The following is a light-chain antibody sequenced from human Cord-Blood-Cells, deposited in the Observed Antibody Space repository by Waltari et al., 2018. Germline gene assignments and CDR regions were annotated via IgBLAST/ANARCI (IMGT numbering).Light chain of an antibody. CDR1: QSVSSSY. V-gene: IGKV3-20*01. J-gene: IGKJ3*01. Sequence: EIVLTQSPGTLSLSPGERATLSCRASQSVSSSYLAWYQQKPGQAPRLLIYGASSSATGIPDRFSGSGSGTDFTLTISRLEPEEFAVYYCQQYGSSPLTFGPGTKVDIK. CDR3: QQYGSSPLT. CDR2: GAS.